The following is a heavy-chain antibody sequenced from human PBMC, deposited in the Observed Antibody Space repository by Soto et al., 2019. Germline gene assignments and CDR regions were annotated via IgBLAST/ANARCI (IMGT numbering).Heavy chain of an antibody. CDR3: ARGNHRWLQLWYFDL. J-gene: IGHJ2*01. D-gene: IGHD5-12*01. V-gene: IGHV1-69*12. CDR1: GGTFSSYT. CDR2: IIPIFGTA. Sequence: QVQLVQSGAEVKKPGSSVTVSCKAYGGTFSSYTISWVRQAPGQGLEWMGGIIPIFGTANYAQKFQGRVTITADESTSTAYMELSSLRSEDEAVYYCARGNHRWLQLWYFDLWGRGTLVTVSS.